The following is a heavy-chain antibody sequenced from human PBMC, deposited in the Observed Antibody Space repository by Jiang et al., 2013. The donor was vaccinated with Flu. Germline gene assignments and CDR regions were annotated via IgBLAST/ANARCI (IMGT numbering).Heavy chain of an antibody. V-gene: IGHV3-49*04. CDR3: TREYRLSSSSWYTDYYYYGMDV. CDR2: IRSKAYGGTT. D-gene: IGHD6-13*01. Sequence: QLLESGGGLVQPGRSLRLSCTASGFTFGDYAMSWVRQAPGKGLEWVGFIRSKAYGGTTEYAASVKGRFTISRDDSKSIAYLQMNSLKTEDTAVYYCTREYRLSSSSWYTDYYYYGMDVWGQGTTVTVSS. J-gene: IGHJ6*02. CDR1: GFTFGDYA.